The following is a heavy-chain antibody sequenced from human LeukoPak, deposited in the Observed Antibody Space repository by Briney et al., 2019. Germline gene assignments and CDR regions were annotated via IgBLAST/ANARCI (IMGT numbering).Heavy chain of an antibody. CDR2: IYSSGIT. D-gene: IGHD3-10*01. J-gene: IGHJ3*02. Sequence: SETLSLTCTVSGSSISSYYWSWIRQPAGKGLEWIGRIYSSGITNYNPSLKSRLTVSVDTSKKQFSLNLSSVTAADTAVYYCAASGTPGKGDVFDIWGQGTMVTVSS. CDR3: AASGTPGKGDVFDI. CDR1: GSSISSYY. V-gene: IGHV4-4*07.